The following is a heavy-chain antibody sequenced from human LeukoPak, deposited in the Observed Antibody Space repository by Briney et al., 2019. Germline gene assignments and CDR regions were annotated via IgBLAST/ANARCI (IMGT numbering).Heavy chain of an antibody. CDR2: ISGSGGST. Sequence: PGGSLRLSCAASGFTFSSYAMSWVRLAPGKGLEWVSAISGSGGSTYYADSVKGRFTISRDNSKNTLYLQMNSLRAEDTAVYYCAKDGVVDYYYYYMDVWGKGTTVTVSS. J-gene: IGHJ6*03. CDR3: AKDGVVDYYYYYMDV. CDR1: GFTFSSYA. D-gene: IGHD2-21*01. V-gene: IGHV3-23*01.